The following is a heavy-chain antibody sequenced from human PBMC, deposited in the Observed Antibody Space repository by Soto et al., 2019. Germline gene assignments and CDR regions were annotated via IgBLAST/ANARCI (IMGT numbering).Heavy chain of an antibody. CDR3: AKDGVSRGDYVFFLILLSNYMDV. D-gene: IGHD4-17*01. Sequence: GGSLRLSCAASGFTFSSYAMSWVRQAPGKGLELVSAISGSGGSTYYADSVKGRFTISRDNSKNTLYLQMNSLRAEDTAVYYCAKDGVSRGDYVFFLILLSNYMDVWGKGTTVTVSS. V-gene: IGHV3-23*01. J-gene: IGHJ6*03. CDR2: ISGSGGST. CDR1: GFTFSSYA.